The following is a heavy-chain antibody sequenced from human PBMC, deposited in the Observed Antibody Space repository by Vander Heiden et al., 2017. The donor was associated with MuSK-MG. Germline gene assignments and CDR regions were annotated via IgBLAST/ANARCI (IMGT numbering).Heavy chain of an antibody. D-gene: IGHD3-3*01. CDR3: ARNLWSGYCFSDY. CDR1: GFTFDDYD. J-gene: IGHJ4*02. Sequence: VQLVESGGGLVKPGASLRLSCAASGFTFDDYDMSWVSQAPGKGLELVSSISKGSTYIYHADSVKGRFTISRDNAKNLLYLQMNSLRVEDTAVYYCARNLWSGYCFSDYWGQGTLAIVSS. V-gene: IGHV3-21*02. CDR2: ISKGSTYI.